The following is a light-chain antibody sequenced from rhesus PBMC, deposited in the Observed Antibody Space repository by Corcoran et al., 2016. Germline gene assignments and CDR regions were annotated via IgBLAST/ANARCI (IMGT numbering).Light chain of an antibody. CDR2: KAY. CDR1: PGMCIC. J-gene: IGKJ1*01. V-gene: IGKV1-21*01. CDR3: QQHDSAPRT. Sequence: DIQMTQSPSSLSASVGDRVTITCRASPGMCICLAWFQQKPGKAPKLLIYKAYTLQSGVPSRFRGSGSGTEFTLTISSLQAEHFATYFSQQHDSAPRTFSQGTPVEIK.